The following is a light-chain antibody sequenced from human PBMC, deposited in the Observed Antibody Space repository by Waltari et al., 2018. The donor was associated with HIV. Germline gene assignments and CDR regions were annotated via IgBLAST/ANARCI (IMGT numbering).Light chain of an antibody. Sequence: DVVLTQSPLSLPVTLGRPASISCRPSQSLVYGDGNTYLNWFHQRPGQSPRRLIYEVSKRDSGVPERFSGSGSGAEFTLKISRVEADDVGIYYCMQGTHWPLTFGGGTTLEIK. J-gene: IGKJ4*01. CDR3: MQGTHWPLT. V-gene: IGKV2-30*01. CDR2: EVS. CDR1: QSLVYGDGNTY.